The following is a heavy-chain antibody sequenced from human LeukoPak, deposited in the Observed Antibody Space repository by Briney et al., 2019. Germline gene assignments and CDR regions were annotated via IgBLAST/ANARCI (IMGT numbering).Heavy chain of an antibody. Sequence: NPGESLKISGMGSGYTFTSYGIGWVRQMPGKGLEWMGIIYPGDSDTRYSPSFQGQVTISADKSISTAYLQRSSLKASDTAMYYCARTGGPRHWLDRWGQGTLVTVSS. CDR3: ARTGGPRHWLDR. J-gene: IGHJ5*02. CDR2: IYPGDSDT. D-gene: IGHD1-14*01. V-gene: IGHV5-51*01. CDR1: GYTFTSYG.